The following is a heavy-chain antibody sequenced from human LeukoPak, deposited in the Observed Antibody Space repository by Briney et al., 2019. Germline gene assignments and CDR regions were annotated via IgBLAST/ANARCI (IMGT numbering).Heavy chain of an antibody. CDR3: ARDPGYSSPLEN. J-gene: IGHJ1*01. D-gene: IGHD6-13*01. Sequence: ASVKVSCKASGYTFTGYYMHWVRQAPRQGLEWMGWINPNSGGTNYAQKFQGRVTMTRDTSISTAYMELSRLRSDDTAVYYCARDPGYSSPLENWGQGTLVIVSS. CDR1: GYTFTGYY. V-gene: IGHV1-2*02. CDR2: INPNSGGT.